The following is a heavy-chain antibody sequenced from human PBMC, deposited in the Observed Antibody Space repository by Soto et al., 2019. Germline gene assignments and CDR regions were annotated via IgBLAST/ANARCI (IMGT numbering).Heavy chain of an antibody. CDR1: GFTSDDYA. CDR2: ISWNSGSI. J-gene: IGHJ4*02. D-gene: IGHD6-13*01. V-gene: IGHV3-9*02. Sequence: PGGSLRLSCAASGFTSDDYAMHWVRQAPGKGLEWVSGISWNSGSIGYADSVKGRFTISRDNAKNSLYLQMNSLRAEDTALYYCAKDNTAGGIAAAGVDYWGQGTLVTVS. CDR3: AKDNTAGGIAAAGVDY.